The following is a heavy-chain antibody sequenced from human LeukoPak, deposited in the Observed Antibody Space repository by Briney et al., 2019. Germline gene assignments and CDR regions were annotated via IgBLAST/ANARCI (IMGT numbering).Heavy chain of an antibody. CDR3: VRYEEWLLRLEYYFDY. CDR1: GYTFTSYG. J-gene: IGHJ4*02. Sequence: GASVKVSCKASGYTFTSYGISWVRQAPGQGLEWMGWISAYNGNTNYAQKLQGRVTMTTDTSTSTAYMELRSLRSDDTAVYYCVRYEEWLLRLEYYFDYWGQGTLVTVSS. V-gene: IGHV1-18*01. D-gene: IGHD3-3*01. CDR2: ISAYNGNT.